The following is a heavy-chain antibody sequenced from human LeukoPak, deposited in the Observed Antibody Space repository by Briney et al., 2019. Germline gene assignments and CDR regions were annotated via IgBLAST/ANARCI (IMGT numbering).Heavy chain of an antibody. CDR1: GGSFSGYY. D-gene: IGHD3-9*01. CDR3: ARAQYYDILTGYPYYFGMDV. Sequence: SETLSLTCAVYGGSFSGYYWSWIRQPPGKGLEWIGEINHSGSTNYNPSLKSRVTISVDTSKNQFSLKLSSVTAADTAVYYCARAQYYDILTGYPYYFGMDVWGQGTTVTVS. V-gene: IGHV4-34*01. CDR2: INHSGST. J-gene: IGHJ6*02.